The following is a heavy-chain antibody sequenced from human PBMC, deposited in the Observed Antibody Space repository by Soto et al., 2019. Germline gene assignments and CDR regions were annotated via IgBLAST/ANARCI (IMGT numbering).Heavy chain of an antibody. J-gene: IGHJ3*02. CDR1: GFTFSSYG. CDR2: IWYDGSNK. D-gene: IGHD3-3*01. Sequence: GGSLRLSCAASGFTFSSYGMHWVRQAPGKGLEWVAVIWYDGSNKYYADSVKGRFTISRDNSKNTLYLQMNSLRAEDTAVYYCARAFDFGVARAGDALDIWGQGTMVTVSS. V-gene: IGHV3-33*01. CDR3: ARAFDFGVARAGDALDI.